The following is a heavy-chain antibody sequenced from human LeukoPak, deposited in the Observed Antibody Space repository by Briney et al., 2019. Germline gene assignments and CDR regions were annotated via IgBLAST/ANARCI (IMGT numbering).Heavy chain of an antibody. CDR1: GGSISSGGYY. V-gene: IGHV4-61*08. CDR2: IYYSGST. CDR3: ARDLGVWFGEPRGWFDP. D-gene: IGHD3-10*01. Sequence: SETLSLTCTVSGGSISSGGYYWSWIRQHPGKGLEWIGYIYYSGSTNYNPSLKSRVTISVDTSKNQFSLKLSSVTAADTAVYYCARDLGVWFGEPRGWFDPWGQGTLVTVSS. J-gene: IGHJ5*02.